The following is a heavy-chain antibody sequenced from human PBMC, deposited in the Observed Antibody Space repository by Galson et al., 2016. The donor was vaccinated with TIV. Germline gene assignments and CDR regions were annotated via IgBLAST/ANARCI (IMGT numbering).Heavy chain of an antibody. Sequence: QSGAEVKKPGESLIISCKASGYMFSAHWFGWVRQMPGKGPVWIGIMNPCDSETRYSPSFEGQVTISADNSISIAYLQWHSLKASDTAVYYCAKGKEYYEFWGQGTLVTVSS. CDR1: GYMFSAHW. J-gene: IGHJ4*02. CDR3: AKGKEYYEF. CDR2: MNPCDSET. D-gene: IGHD3-16*01. V-gene: IGHV5-51*03.